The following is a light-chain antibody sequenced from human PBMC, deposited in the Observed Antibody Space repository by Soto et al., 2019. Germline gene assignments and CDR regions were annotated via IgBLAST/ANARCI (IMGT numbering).Light chain of an antibody. CDR3: CSCAGSSTYTWV. Sequence: QSALTQPASVSGSPGQSITISCTGTSSDVGSYVYLYQQHPRKAPKLIIYDGNERPSGVSNRFSGSKSANTTSLSISGLQAEDEGDDYCCSCAGSSTYTWVFGGGTKLTVL. CDR1: SSDVGSY. CDR2: DGN. V-gene: IGLV2-23*01. J-gene: IGLJ3*02.